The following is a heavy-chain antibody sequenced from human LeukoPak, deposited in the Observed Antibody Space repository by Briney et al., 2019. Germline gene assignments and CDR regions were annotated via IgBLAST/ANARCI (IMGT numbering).Heavy chain of an antibody. V-gene: IGHV1-8*01. CDR1: GYTFTSYD. J-gene: IGHJ4*02. CDR2: MNPNSGNT. Sequence: ASVKVSFKASGYTFTSYDINWVRQATGQGLEWMGWMNPNSGNTGYAQKFQGRVTMTRNTSISTAYMVLSSLRSEDTAVYYCARGPIVVVPAARGTLGYWGQGTLVTVSS. D-gene: IGHD2-2*01. CDR3: ARGPIVVVPAARGTLGY.